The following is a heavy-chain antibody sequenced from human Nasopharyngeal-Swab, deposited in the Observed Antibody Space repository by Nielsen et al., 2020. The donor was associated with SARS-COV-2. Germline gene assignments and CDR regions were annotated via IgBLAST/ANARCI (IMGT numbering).Heavy chain of an antibody. CDR3: ARDVEEWLVVPSLSFDH. CDR2: ISVYNADR. V-gene: IGHV1-18*01. D-gene: IGHD5-18*01. Sequence: ASVKVSCKASGYSFSSYGINWVRQAPGQGFEWMGWISVYNADRNYAEKFQGRVSMTTDTSTTTAYMELRSLRSDDTAMYYCARDVEEWLVVPSLSFDHWGQGTLVTVSS. CDR1: GYSFSSYG. J-gene: IGHJ4*02.